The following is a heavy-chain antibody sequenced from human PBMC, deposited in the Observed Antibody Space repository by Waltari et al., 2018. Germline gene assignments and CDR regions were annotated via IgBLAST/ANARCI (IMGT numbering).Heavy chain of an antibody. CDR2: IYPGDSDT. Sequence: EVQLVQSGAEVKKPGESLKISCKGSGYSFTSYWIGWVRQMPGKGLEWMGIIYPGDSDTRYSPSFQGQVTISADKSISTAYLQWSSLKASDTAMYYCARLGYYYDSSGSPYYFDYWGQGTLVTVSS. CDR1: GYSFTSYW. CDR3: ARLGYYYDSSGSPYYFDY. J-gene: IGHJ4*02. V-gene: IGHV5-51*01. D-gene: IGHD3-22*01.